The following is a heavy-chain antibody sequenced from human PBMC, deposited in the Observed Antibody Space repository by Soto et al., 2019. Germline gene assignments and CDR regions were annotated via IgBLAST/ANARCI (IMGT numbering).Heavy chain of an antibody. J-gene: IGHJ4*02. CDR2: IIPIIGTA. CDR1: GGTFSSYA. D-gene: IGHD1-26*01. V-gene: IGHV1-69*05. Sequence: SVKVSCKATGGTFSSYAISWVRQAPGQGLEWMGGIIPIIGTANYAQKFQGRVTITRDKSISTAYMELSRLRSEDTAVYYCARVRSGSYHHFDYWGQGTLVTVYS. CDR3: ARVRSGSYHHFDY.